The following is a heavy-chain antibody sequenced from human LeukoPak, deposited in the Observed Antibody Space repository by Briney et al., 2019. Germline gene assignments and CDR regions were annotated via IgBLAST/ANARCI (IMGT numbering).Heavy chain of an antibody. Sequence: SETLSLTCTVSGGSISSSSYYWGWIRQPPGKGLEWIGSIYYSGRTYYNPSLKSRVTISVDTSKNRFSLKLSSETAADTAVYYCARHGLMVRGVIISYFDYWGQGTLVTVSS. CDR2: IYYSGRT. CDR3: ARHGLMVRGVIISYFDY. J-gene: IGHJ4*02. D-gene: IGHD3-10*01. V-gene: IGHV4-39*01. CDR1: GGSISSSSYY.